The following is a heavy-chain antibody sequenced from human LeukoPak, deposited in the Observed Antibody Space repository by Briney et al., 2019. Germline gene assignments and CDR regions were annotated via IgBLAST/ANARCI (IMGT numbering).Heavy chain of an antibody. Sequence: GGSLRLSCVASGFTFSTYSMNWVRQAPGKGLEWVSYISFSTSTIYYADSVKGRFTISRDNSKNTLYLQMNSLSAEDTAVYYCARGDILMRYYFDYWGQGTLVTASS. J-gene: IGHJ4*02. CDR1: GFTFSTYS. D-gene: IGHD3-9*01. V-gene: IGHV3-48*01. CDR3: ARGDILMRYYFDY. CDR2: ISFSTSTI.